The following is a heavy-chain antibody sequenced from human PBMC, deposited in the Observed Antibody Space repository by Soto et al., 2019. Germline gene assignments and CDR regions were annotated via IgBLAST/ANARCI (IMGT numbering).Heavy chain of an antibody. CDR2: ISASGGTT. Sequence: PGGSLRLSCAASGFTFSSYGLSWVRQAPGKGLEWVSGISASGGTTYYADSVKGRFTISRDNSKNTLYLQMNSLRAEDTAVYYCAKARGRDAYRLVDYWGQGTLVTVSS. D-gene: IGHD3-9*01. J-gene: IGHJ4*02. CDR3: AKARGRDAYRLVDY. V-gene: IGHV3-23*01. CDR1: GFTFSSYG.